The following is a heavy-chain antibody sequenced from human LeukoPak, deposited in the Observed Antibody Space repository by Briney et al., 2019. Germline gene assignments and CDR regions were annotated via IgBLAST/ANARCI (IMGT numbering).Heavy chain of an antibody. D-gene: IGHD6-13*01. CDR2: ISSSSSYI. J-gene: IGHJ4*02. CDR3: ATAAAGSVIDY. Sequence: GGSLRLSCAASGFTFSSYRMNWVRQAPGKGLEWVSSISSSSSYIYYADSVKGRFTISRDNAKNSLYLQMNSLRAVDTAVYYCATAAAGSVIDYWGQGTLVTVSS. V-gene: IGHV3-21*01. CDR1: GFTFSSYR.